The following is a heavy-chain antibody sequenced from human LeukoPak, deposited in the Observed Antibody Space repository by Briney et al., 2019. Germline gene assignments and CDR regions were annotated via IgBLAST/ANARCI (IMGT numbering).Heavy chain of an antibody. D-gene: IGHD3-22*01. Sequence: GGSLRLSCAASRFTFSSSAMSWVRQAPGKGLEWVSTISGSGGSTYYADSVKGRFTISRDNSKNTLHLQMNSLRAEDTAVYYCAKSAYYDSSGFYREYYFDYWGQGTLVTVSS. CDR1: RFTFSSSA. CDR2: ISGSGGST. J-gene: IGHJ4*02. CDR3: AKSAYYDSSGFYREYYFDY. V-gene: IGHV3-23*01.